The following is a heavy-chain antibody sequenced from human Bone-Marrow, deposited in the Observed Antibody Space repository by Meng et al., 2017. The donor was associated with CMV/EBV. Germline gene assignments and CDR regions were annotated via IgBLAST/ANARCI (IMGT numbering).Heavy chain of an antibody. CDR1: DGSISSYY. CDR2: IYYSGST. V-gene: IGHV4-59*01. D-gene: IGHD1-26*01. CDR3: ARYRNSGSTKGFDY. J-gene: IGHJ4*02. Sequence: SETLSLTCTVSDGSISSYYWSWIRQPPGKGLGWIGYIYYSGSTNYNPSLKRRVTISVDTSKNQFSLKLSSVSAADTAVYYCARYRNSGSTKGFDYWGQGTLVTVSS.